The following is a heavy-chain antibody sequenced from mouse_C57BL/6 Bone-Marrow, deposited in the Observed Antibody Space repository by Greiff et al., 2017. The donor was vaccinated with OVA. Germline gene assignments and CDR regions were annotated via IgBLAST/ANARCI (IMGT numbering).Heavy chain of an antibody. Sequence: VQLQQSGPELVKPGDSVKISCKASGYSFTGYFMNWVMQSHGQSLEWIGRINPYNGDTFYNQKFKGKATLTVDKSSSTAHMELRSLTSEDSAVYYCARENYSRSFDYWGQGTTLTVSS. D-gene: IGHD2-5*01. CDR2: INPYNGDT. CDR1: GYSFTGYF. J-gene: IGHJ2*01. CDR3: ARENYSRSFDY. V-gene: IGHV1-20*01.